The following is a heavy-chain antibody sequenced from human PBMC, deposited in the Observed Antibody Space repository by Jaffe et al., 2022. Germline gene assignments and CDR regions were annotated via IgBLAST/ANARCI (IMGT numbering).Heavy chain of an antibody. D-gene: IGHD3-9*01. CDR2: IYHSGST. CDR1: GGSISSSNW. CDR3: ARSSDILTGPKVAGAFDI. Sequence: QVQLQESGPGLVKPSGTLSLTCAVSGGSISSSNWWSWIRQPPGKGLEWIGEIYHSGSTNYNPSLKSRVTISVDKSKNQFSLKLSSVTAADTAVYYCARSSDILTGPKVAGAFDIWGQGTMVTVSS. J-gene: IGHJ3*02. V-gene: IGHV4-4*02.